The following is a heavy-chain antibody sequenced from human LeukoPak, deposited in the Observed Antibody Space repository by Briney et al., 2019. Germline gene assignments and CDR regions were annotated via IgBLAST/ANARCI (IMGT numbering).Heavy chain of an antibody. D-gene: IGHD3-3*01. V-gene: IGHV3-23*01. CDR3: ARDGYYDFWSGPFDY. J-gene: IGHJ4*02. CDR1: GFTFSSTA. CDR2: INAGGGAT. Sequence: GGSLRLSCAASGFTFSSTAMSWVRQAPGKGLEWVSSINAGGGATYYADSMKGRFTISRDNSKNTLYLQMNSLRAEDTAVYYCARDGYYDFWSGPFDYWGQGTLVTVSS.